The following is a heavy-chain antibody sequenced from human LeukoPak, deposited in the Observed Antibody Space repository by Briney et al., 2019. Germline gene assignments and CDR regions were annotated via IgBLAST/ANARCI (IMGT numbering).Heavy chain of an antibody. Sequence: GGSLRLSCAASGFTFSSYEMNWVRQAPGKGLEWVSYISSSGSTIYYADSVKGRFTISRDNAKNSLYLQMHSLRAEDTAVYYCASSPPDDYGDYSDYWGQGTLVTVSS. J-gene: IGHJ4*02. D-gene: IGHD4-17*01. CDR2: ISSSGSTI. V-gene: IGHV3-48*03. CDR1: GFTFSSYE. CDR3: ASSPPDDYGDYSDY.